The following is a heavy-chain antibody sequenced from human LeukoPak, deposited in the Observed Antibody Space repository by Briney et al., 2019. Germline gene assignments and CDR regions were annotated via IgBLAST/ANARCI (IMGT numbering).Heavy chain of an antibody. J-gene: IGHJ4*02. D-gene: IGHD5-12*01. CDR3: ARDSDGGYSGYDLDY. CDR1: GFTFSSYG. Sequence: GGSLRLSCAASGFTFSSYGFHWVRQAPGKGLEWVAVIWYDGSEKYYADSVKGRFTISRDNSKNTLYLQMNSLRAEDTAVYYCARDSDGGYSGYDLDYWGQGTLVTVSS. V-gene: IGHV3-33*01. CDR2: IWYDGSEK.